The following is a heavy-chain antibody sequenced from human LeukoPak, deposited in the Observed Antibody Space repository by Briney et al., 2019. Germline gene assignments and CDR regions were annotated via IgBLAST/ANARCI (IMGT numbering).Heavy chain of an antibody. CDR3: ARHIYDTVSAFDI. V-gene: IGHV5-51*01. CDR1: GYSFTNYW. D-gene: IGHD3-22*01. J-gene: IGHJ3*02. Sequence: GESLKISCKGSGYSFTNYWIGWVRQMPGKGLEWMGIIYPGDSDTRYSPSFQGQVTISADKSISTAYLQWSSLKASDTAMYYCARHIYDTVSAFDIWGQGTMVTVSS. CDR2: IYPGDSDT.